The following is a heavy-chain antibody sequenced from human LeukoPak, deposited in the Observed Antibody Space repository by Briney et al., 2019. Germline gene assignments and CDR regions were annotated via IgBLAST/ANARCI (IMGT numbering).Heavy chain of an antibody. CDR3: ARHGWYYDSSGPDLFDY. CDR1: GYSFTSYW. D-gene: IGHD3-22*01. CDR2: IYPGDSDT. J-gene: IGHJ4*02. V-gene: IGHV5-51*01. Sequence: GESLKISCKGSGYSFTSYWIGWVRLMPGKGLEWMGIIYPGDSDTRYSPSFQGQVTISADKSISTAYLQWSSLKASDTAMYYCARHGWYYDSSGPDLFDYWGQGTLVTVSS.